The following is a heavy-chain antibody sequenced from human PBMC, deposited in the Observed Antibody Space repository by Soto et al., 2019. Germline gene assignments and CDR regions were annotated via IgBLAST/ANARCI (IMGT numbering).Heavy chain of an antibody. Sequence: GGSLRLSCAASGFTFSSYGMHWVRQAPGKGLEWVAVIWYDGSSKYYADSVKGRFTISRDNSKNTLYLQMNSLRAEDTAVYYCARDAVPIDSAEEARNYYYYGMDVWGQGTTVTVSS. CDR3: ARDAVPIDSAEEARNYYYYGMDV. CDR2: IWYDGSSK. CDR1: GFTFSSYG. J-gene: IGHJ6*02. V-gene: IGHV3-33*01. D-gene: IGHD3-9*01.